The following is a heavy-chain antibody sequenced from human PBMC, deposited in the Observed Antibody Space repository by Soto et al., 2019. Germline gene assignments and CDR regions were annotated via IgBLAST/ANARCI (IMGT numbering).Heavy chain of an antibody. J-gene: IGHJ4*02. CDR1: GGTFSSYA. Sequence: QVQLVQSGAEVKKPGSSVKVSCKASGGTFSSYAISWVRQAPGQGLEWMGGFIPIFGTANYAQKFQGRVTISADESTSTAYMELSSLRSEDTAVYYCASFLGAVTTIYYFDYWGQGTLVTVSS. D-gene: IGHD4-17*01. V-gene: IGHV1-69*12. CDR3: ASFLGAVTTIYYFDY. CDR2: FIPIFGTA.